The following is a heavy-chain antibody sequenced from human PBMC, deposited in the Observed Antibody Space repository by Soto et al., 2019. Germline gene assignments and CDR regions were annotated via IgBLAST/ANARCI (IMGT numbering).Heavy chain of an antibody. Sequence: SETLSLTCAVYGGSFSDYYWSWIRQPPGKGLEWIGDINHSGSTNYNPSLKSRVTISVDTSRNQFSLKLTSVTAADTAVYYCEGGLTTVTTVRYFDYWGQGALVTVSS. CDR1: GGSFSDYY. CDR3: EGGLTTVTTVRYFDY. D-gene: IGHD4-17*01. J-gene: IGHJ4*02. CDR2: INHSGST. V-gene: IGHV4-34*01.